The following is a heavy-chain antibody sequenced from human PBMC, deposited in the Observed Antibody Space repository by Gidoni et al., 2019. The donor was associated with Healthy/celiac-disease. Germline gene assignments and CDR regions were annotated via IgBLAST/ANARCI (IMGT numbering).Heavy chain of an antibody. V-gene: IGHV4-39*01. CDR3: ARGEYSSPEFFAPRYYYYMDV. J-gene: IGHJ6*03. Sequence: DGLEWIGSIYYSGSTYYNPSLKSRVTISVDTSKNQFSLKLSSVTAADTAVYYCARGEYSSPEFFAPRYYYYMDVWGKGTTVTVSS. D-gene: IGHD6-6*01. CDR2: IYYSGST.